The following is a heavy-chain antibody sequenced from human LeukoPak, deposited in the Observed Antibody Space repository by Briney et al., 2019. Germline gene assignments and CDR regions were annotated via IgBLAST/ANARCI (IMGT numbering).Heavy chain of an antibody. CDR1: GYTFTSYA. J-gene: IGHJ3*02. CDR2: INTNTGNP. Sequence: ASVKVSCKASGYTFTSYAMNWVRQAPGQGLEWMGWINTNTGNPTYAQGFTGRFVFSLDTSVSTAYLQISSLKAEDTAVYYCASSSWSWMGDAFDIWGQGTMVTVSS. V-gene: IGHV7-4-1*02. D-gene: IGHD6-13*01. CDR3: ASSSWSWMGDAFDI.